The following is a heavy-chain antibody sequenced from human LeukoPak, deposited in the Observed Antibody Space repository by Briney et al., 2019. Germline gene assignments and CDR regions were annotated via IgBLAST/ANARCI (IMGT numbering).Heavy chain of an antibody. D-gene: IGHD6-6*01. CDR1: GGSFSGYC. J-gene: IGHJ5*02. CDR2: INHSGGT. Sequence: SETLSLTCAVYGGSFSGYCWSWIRQPPGEGLEWIGEINHSGGTNYNPSLMGRVTISVDTSKNQFSLKLTSVTAADTAVYYCAREEAWSSSSLGGFDPWGQGTLVTVSS. CDR3: AREEAWSSSSLGGFDP. V-gene: IGHV4-34*01.